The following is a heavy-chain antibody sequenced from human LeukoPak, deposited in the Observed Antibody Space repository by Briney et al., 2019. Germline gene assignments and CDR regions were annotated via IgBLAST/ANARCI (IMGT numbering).Heavy chain of an antibody. CDR2: IYYSGST. CDR3: ARDPGYSGIDY. V-gene: IGHV4-61*01. D-gene: IGHD1-26*01. J-gene: IGHJ4*02. CDR1: GGSVNSGSHY. Sequence: SETLSLTCTVSGGSVNSGSHYWCWIRQPPRKGLEWIGYIYYSGSTNYNPSLKSRATMSLDTSKNQFSLNLNSVTAADTAVYYCARDPGYSGIDYWGQGTLVTVSS.